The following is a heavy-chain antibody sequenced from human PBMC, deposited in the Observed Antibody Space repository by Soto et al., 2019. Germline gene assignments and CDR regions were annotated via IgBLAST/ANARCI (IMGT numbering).Heavy chain of an antibody. J-gene: IGHJ4*02. CDR2: VYWDDDK. V-gene: IGHV2-5*02. CDR1: GFSLTRGVG. Sequence: SGPTLVNPTQTLTLTCTFSGFSLTRGVGVGWIRQPPGKALEWLALVYWDDDKRYSPSLKSGLTITRDTSKNQVVLTMTDMDPVDTATYYCAHSPDYYGPAFDYWGQRTLVTVSS. CDR3: AHSPDYYGPAFDY. D-gene: IGHD3-10*01.